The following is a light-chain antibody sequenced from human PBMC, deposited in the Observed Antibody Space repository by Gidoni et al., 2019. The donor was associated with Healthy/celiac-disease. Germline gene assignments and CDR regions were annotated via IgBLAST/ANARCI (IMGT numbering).Light chain of an antibody. CDR1: QSVGSN. CDR3: QQYNDWPRT. V-gene: IGKV3-15*01. J-gene: IGKJ1*01. Sequence: EIVMTQSPATLSVSPGERVTLSCRASQSVGSNLAWYQQKPGQAPRLLIYGASTRATGIPARCSGSGSGTEFTLTISSLQSEDFAVYYCQQYNDWPRTFGQGTKVEIK. CDR2: GAS.